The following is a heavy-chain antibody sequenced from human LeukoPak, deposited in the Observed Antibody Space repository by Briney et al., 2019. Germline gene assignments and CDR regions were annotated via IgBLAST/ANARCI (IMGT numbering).Heavy chain of an antibody. CDR3: SRESGAFSPFGY. D-gene: IGHD1-26*01. V-gene: IGHV4-4*02. Sequence: SGTLSLTCGVSGGSISSTNWWRWVRQPPGQGLEWVGEISLSGVTNYNPSLKSRVTMSLDRSKNHLSLTLTSVTAADTAVYYCSRESGAFSPFGYWGQGTLVTVSS. CDR1: GGSISSTNW. J-gene: IGHJ4*02. CDR2: ISLSGVT.